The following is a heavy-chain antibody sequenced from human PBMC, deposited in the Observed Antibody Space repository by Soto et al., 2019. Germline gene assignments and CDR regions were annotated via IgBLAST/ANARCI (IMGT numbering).Heavy chain of an antibody. Sequence: PSETLSLTCAVSGDSISSSTYYWGWIRQPPGKGLEWIGYIYYSGSTYYNPSLKSRVTISVDTSKNQFSLKLSSVTAADTAVYYCARQHGYSGLSRFDPWGQGTLVTVSS. D-gene: IGHD5-12*01. CDR2: IYYSGST. V-gene: IGHV4-30-4*08. J-gene: IGHJ5*02. CDR3: ARQHGYSGLSRFDP. CDR1: GDSISSSTYY.